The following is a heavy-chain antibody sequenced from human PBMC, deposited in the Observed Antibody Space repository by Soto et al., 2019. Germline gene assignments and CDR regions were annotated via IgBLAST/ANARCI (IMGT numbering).Heavy chain of an antibody. CDR3: TTKYSYGSLYFDY. D-gene: IGHD5-18*01. V-gene: IGHV3-15*01. CDR1: GFTFSNAW. J-gene: IGHJ4*02. CDR2: IKSKTDGGTT. Sequence: PGGSLRLSCAASGFTFSNAWMSWVRQAPGKGLEGVGRIKSKTDGGTTDYAAPVKGRFTISRDDSKNTLYLQMDSLKTEDTAVYYCTTKYSYGSLYFDYWGQGTLVTVSS.